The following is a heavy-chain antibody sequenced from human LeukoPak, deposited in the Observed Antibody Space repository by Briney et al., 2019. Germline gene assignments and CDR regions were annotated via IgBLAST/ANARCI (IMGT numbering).Heavy chain of an antibody. Sequence: SQTLSLTCTVSGGXISSGDYYWSWIRQPPGKGLERIGYIYYSGSTYYNPSLKSRVTISVDTSKNQFSLKLSSVTAADTAVYYCARAPPSTQEDYWGQGTLVTVSS. V-gene: IGHV4-30-4*01. CDR2: IYYSGST. J-gene: IGHJ4*02. CDR1: GGXISSGDYY. CDR3: ARAPPSTQEDY.